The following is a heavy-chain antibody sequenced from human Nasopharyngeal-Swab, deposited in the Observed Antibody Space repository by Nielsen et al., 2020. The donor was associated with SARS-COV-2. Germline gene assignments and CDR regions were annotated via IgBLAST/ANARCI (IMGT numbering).Heavy chain of an antibody. D-gene: IGHD1-7*01. CDR2: ISSNGGST. Sequence: WIRQPPGKGLEYVSAISSNGGSTYYADSVKGRFTISRDNSKNTLYLQMSSLRAEDTAVYYCVKALELDYYYYGMDVWGQGTTVTSP. V-gene: IGHV3-64D*06. CDR3: VKALELDYYYYGMDV. J-gene: IGHJ6*02.